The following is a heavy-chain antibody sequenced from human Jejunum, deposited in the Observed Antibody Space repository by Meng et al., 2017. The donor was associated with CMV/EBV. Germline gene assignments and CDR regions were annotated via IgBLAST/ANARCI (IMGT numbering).Heavy chain of an antibody. Sequence: YYWGGSRQSPGKGLEWFGYISSSGNTYYNPSLESRSRVTIARDTSKNQFSLKLNSVTAADTAVYYCARGREYYSDTTGYYSNWFDPWGQGTLVTVSS. CDR2: ISSSGNT. V-gene: IGHV4-30-4*01. CDR3: ARGREYYSDTTGYYSNWFDP. D-gene: IGHD3-22*01. CDR1: YY. J-gene: IGHJ5*02.